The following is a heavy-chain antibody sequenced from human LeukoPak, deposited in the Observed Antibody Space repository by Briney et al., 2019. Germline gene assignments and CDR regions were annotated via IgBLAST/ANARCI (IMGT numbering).Heavy chain of an antibody. D-gene: IGHD3-10*01. J-gene: IGHJ1*01. Sequence: GGSLRLSCAASGFTFGSYSMTCVRQAPGKGLEWVSSMSSGGTYIYYADSVRGRFTISRDNAKNSLYLLMNSLRVDDTAVYYCARGRPTGASRLIMVHWGQGTRVTVSS. V-gene: IGHV3-21*06. CDR2: MSSGGTYI. CDR1: GFTFGSYS. CDR3: ARGRPTGASRLIMVH.